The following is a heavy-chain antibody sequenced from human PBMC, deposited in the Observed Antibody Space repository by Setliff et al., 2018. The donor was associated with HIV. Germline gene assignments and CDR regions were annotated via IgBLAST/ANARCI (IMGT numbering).Heavy chain of an antibody. D-gene: IGHD3-16*01. CDR2: INLVTTKT. CDR1: GYTFTQSHD. Sequence: ASVKVSCKTSGYTFTQSHDLHWMRQVPGQGPEWMGWINLVTTKTAYLQKFQGRVIITRDTSATTAYMEMSSLKSEDTAVYYCVNGGSVGQFDYWGQGTLVTVSS. V-gene: IGHV1-3*01. CDR3: VNGGSVGQFDY. J-gene: IGHJ4*02.